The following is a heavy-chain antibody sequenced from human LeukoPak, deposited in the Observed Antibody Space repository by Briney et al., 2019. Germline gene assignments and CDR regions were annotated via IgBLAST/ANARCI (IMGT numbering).Heavy chain of an antibody. CDR2: INHSGST. Sequence: ETLSLTFAVYCGPFGGFYWSWIRQPPGKGLEWIGEINHSGSTNYNPSLKSRVTISVDTSKNQFSLKLSSVTAADTAVYYCARGLDYYDSSAYPSRDWYFDLWGRGTLVTVSS. CDR3: ARGLDYYDSSAYPSRDWYFDL. J-gene: IGHJ2*01. V-gene: IGHV4-34*01. D-gene: IGHD3-22*01. CDR1: CGPFGGFY.